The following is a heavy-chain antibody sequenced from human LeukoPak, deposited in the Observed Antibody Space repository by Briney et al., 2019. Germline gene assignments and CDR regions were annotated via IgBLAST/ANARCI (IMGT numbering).Heavy chain of an antibody. V-gene: IGHV3-30*02. D-gene: IGHD3-16*01. Sequence: PGRSLRLSCTVSGFTFGDYAMSWVRQAPGKGLEWVAFIRYDGSNKYYADSVKGRFTISRDNSKNTLYLQMNSLRAEDTAVYYCAKVEDLAFDYWGQGTLVTVSS. CDR1: GFTFGDYA. CDR3: AKVEDLAFDY. CDR2: IRYDGSNK. J-gene: IGHJ4*02.